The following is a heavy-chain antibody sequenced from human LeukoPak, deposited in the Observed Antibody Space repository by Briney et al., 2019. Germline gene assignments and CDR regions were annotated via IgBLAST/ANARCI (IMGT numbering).Heavy chain of an antibody. CDR3: AKDLGYSYGYGAFDI. J-gene: IGHJ3*02. CDR2: ISGSGGST. V-gene: IGHV3-23*01. Sequence: PGGSLRLSCAASGFTFSSYAMSWVRQAPGKGLEWVSAISGSGGSTNYADSVKGRFTISRDNSKNTLYLQMNSLRAEDTAVYYCAKDLGYSYGYGAFDIWGQGTMVTVSS. D-gene: IGHD5-18*01. CDR1: GFTFSSYA.